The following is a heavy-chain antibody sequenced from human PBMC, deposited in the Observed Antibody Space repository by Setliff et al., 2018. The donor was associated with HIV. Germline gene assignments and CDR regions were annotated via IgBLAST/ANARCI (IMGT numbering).Heavy chain of an antibody. D-gene: IGHD6-13*01. CDR3: ARGRGSSSSWPIDY. V-gene: IGHV4-39*07. CDR2: ISYTGST. J-gene: IGHJ4*02. Sequence: SETLSLTCTVPGGSINRSNYYWGWIRQPPGKGLEWIGTISYTGSTYYDPSLKSRVTMSVDTSKNQFSLKLSSVTAADTAVYFCARGRGSSSSWPIDYWGQGTLVTVSS. CDR1: GGSINRSNYY.